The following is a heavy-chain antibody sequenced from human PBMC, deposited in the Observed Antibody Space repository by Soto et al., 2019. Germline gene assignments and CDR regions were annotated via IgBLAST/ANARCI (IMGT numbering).Heavy chain of an antibody. D-gene: IGHD3-3*01. CDR3: ASGLTIFGVVTKLGHFDY. CDR1: GGSISSSSYY. J-gene: IGHJ4*02. CDR2: IYYSGST. V-gene: IGHV4-39*01. Sequence: ETLSLTCTVSGGSISSSSYYWGWIRQPPGKRLEWIGSIYYSGSTYYNPSLKSRVTISVDTSKNQFSLKLSSVTAADTAVYYCASGLTIFGVVTKLGHFDYWGQGTLVTVSS.